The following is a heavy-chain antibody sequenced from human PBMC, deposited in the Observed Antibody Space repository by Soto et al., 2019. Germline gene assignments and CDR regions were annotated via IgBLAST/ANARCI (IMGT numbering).Heavy chain of an antibody. Sequence: SETLSLTCSVSGGSISNSSYYWGWIRQPPGKGLEWIGSAHYSGSTYYNPSLKSRVTIAVDTSKNQFSLKLSSVTAADTAVYYCVPRSGSHKGYFDYWGQGSLVTVSS. CDR2: AHYSGST. V-gene: IGHV4-39*01. J-gene: IGHJ4*02. CDR1: GGSISNSSYY. D-gene: IGHD3-10*01. CDR3: VPRSGSHKGYFDY.